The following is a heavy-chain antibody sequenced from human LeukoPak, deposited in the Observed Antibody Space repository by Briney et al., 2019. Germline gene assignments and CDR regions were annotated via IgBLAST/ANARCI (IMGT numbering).Heavy chain of an antibody. CDR2: IWYDGSKK. V-gene: IGHV3-33*07. Sequence: GGSLRLSCAASGFIFSSYGFYWVRQAPGKGLEWVALIWYDGSKKYYGDSVKGRFTISRDDSKDTLYLQMDSLTDEDTAVYYCASDLSLGSLDFDYRGQGTLVTVSS. D-gene: IGHD1-26*01. J-gene: IGHJ4*02. CDR3: ASDLSLGSLDFDY. CDR1: GFIFSSYG.